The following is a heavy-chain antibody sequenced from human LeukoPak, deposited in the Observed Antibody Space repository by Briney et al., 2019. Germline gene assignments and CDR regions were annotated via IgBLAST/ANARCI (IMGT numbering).Heavy chain of an antibody. CDR1: GFTFSSYG. CDR3: AKEGTMHPSFDY. D-gene: IGHD4/OR15-4a*01. J-gene: IGHJ4*02. Sequence: GGSLRLSCAASGFTFSSYGMHWVRQAPGKGLEWVAVISYDGSNKYYADSVKGRFTISRDNSKNTLYLQMNSLRAEDTAVYYCAKEGTMHPSFDYWGQGTLVTVSS. V-gene: IGHV3-30*18. CDR2: ISYDGSNK.